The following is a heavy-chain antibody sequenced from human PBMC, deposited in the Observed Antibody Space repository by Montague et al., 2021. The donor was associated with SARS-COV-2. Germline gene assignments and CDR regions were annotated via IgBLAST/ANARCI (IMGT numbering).Heavy chain of an antibody. D-gene: IGHD2-8*01. CDR2: INHSGTT. CDR3: ARGGSFCLDDVCYLPRSGFDS. Sequence: SETLSLTCTVYYGSFSGYYWSWIRQSPGKGLEWIGEINHSGTTNXXPSLKSRVTMSVDTSKNQFSLNLTSVSAADTAVYYCARGGSFCLDDVCYLPRSGFDSWGQGTLVTVSS. V-gene: IGHV4-34*01. CDR1: YGSFSGYY. J-gene: IGHJ5*01.